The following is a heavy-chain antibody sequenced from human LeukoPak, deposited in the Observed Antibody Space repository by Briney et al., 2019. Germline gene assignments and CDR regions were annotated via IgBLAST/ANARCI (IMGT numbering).Heavy chain of an antibody. CDR1: GYTFTGYY. CDR3: ARGLTIIDSWVPSDY. J-gene: IGHJ4*02. CDR2: INPNSGGT. Sequence: ASVKVSCKASGYTFTGYYMHWVRQAPGQVLEWMGWINPNSGGTNYAQKFQGRVTMTRDTSISTAYMELSRLRSDDTAVYYCARGLTIIDSWVPSDYWGQGTLVTVSS. V-gene: IGHV1-2*02. D-gene: IGHD3-3*01.